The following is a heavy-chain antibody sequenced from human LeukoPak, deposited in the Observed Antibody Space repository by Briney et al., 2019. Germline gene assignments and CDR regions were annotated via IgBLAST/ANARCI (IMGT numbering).Heavy chain of an antibody. D-gene: IGHD3-16*02. CDR3: ARSVIPGDAFDI. CDR2: IYYSGST. J-gene: IGHJ3*02. V-gene: IGHV4-61*01. Sequence: PSETQSLTCTVSGGSVSSGSYYWSWIRQPPGKGLEWIGYIYYSGSTNYNPSLKSRVTISVDTSKNQFSLKLSSVTAADTAVYYCARSVIPGDAFDIWGQGTMVTVSS. CDR1: GGSVSSGSYY.